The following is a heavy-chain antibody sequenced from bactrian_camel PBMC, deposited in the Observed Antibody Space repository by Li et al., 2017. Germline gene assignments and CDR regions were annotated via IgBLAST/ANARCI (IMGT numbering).Heavy chain of an antibody. Sequence: HVQLVESGGGLVQPGGSLRLSCAASGFTFSSVYMMWVRQAPGKGLEWVSAINSGGGSTYYADSVEGRFTISRDNAKNTLYLQLNSLKTEDTAMYYCAKVGSLGITEWDFEDYWGQGTQVTVS. CDR3: AKVGSLGITEWDFEDY. CDR2: INSGGGST. V-gene: IGHV3S1*01. J-gene: IGHJ4*01. CDR1: GFTFSSVY. D-gene: IGHD5*01.